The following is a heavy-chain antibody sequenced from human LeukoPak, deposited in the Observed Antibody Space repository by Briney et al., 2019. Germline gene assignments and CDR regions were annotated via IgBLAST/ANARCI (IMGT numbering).Heavy chain of an antibody. CDR3: ARVGYDSSGRFDY. CDR1: GFTFSDYY. J-gene: IGHJ4*02. CDR2: ISSSGSII. Sequence: GGSLRLSCAASGFTFSDYYMTWIRQAPGKGLELVSCISSSGSIIYYADSVKGRFIISRDNAKNSLYLQMNSLRAEDTAVYFCARVGYDSSGRFDYWGQGTLVTVSS. D-gene: IGHD3-22*01. V-gene: IGHV3-11*04.